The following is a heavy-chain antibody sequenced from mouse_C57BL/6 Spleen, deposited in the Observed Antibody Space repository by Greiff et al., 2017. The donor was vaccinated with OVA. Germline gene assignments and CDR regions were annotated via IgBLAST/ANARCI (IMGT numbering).Heavy chain of an antibody. D-gene: IGHD2-5*01. V-gene: IGHV1-69*01. CDR3: ARHSNPFYAMDY. J-gene: IGHJ4*01. CDR2: IDPSDSYT. CDR1: GYTFTSYW. Sequence: QVQLQQPGAELVMPGASVKLSCKASGYTFTSYWMHWVKQRPGQGLEWIGEIDPSDSYTNYNQKFKGKSTLTVDQSSSTAYMQLSSLTSEDSAVYYCARHSNPFYAMDYWGQGTSVTVSS.